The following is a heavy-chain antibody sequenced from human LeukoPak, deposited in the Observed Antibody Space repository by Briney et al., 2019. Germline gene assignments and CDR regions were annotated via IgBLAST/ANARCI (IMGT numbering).Heavy chain of an antibody. J-gene: IGHJ6*02. CDR2: IYPGDSDT. CDR1: GYSFTSYW. D-gene: IGHD2-15*01. CDR3: ARTVGDCSGGSCYRYYYYGMDV. V-gene: IGHV5-51*01. Sequence: GESLKISCKGSGYSFTSYWFGWVRQMPGKGLEWMGIIYPGDSDTRYSPSFQGQVTISADKSISAAYLQWSSLKASDTAMYYCARTVGDCSGGSCYRYYYYGMDVWGQGTTVTVSS.